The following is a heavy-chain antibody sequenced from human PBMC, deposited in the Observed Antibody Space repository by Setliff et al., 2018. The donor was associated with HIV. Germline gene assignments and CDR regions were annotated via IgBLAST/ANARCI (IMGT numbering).Heavy chain of an antibody. CDR3: AEVHPPDMDV. CDR1: GFTFSSYS. J-gene: IGHJ6*03. V-gene: IGHV3-21*01. Sequence: PGGSLRLSCAASGFTFSSYSMNWVRQAPGKGLEWVSSISSNSSYIYYADSVKGRFTISRDNAKNSLYLQMNSLRAEDTAVYHCAEVHPPDMDVWGKGTTVTVS. CDR2: ISSNSSYI.